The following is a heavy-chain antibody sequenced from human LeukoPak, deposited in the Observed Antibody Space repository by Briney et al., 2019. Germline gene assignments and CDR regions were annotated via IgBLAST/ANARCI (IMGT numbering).Heavy chain of an antibody. CDR3: ARDSAAGNWFDP. CDR1: GGTFSSYA. J-gene: IGHJ5*02. Sequence: SVKVSCKASGGTFSSYAISWVRQAPGQGLEWMGGIIPIFGTANYAQKFQGRVTITADESTSTAYMELSSLRSEDTAVYYRARDSAAGNWFDPWGQGTLVTVSS. D-gene: IGHD6-13*01. V-gene: IGHV1-69*13. CDR2: IIPIFGTA.